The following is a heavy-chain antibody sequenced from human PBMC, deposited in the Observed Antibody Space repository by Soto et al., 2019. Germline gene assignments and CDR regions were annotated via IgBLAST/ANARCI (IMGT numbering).Heavy chain of an antibody. Sequence: QVQLVESGGGLVKPGGSLRLSCAASGFTFSDYYMSWIRQAPGKGLEWGSYISSSGSTIYYADSVKGRFTISRDNSKNSLYLQMNSLRAEDTAVYYCARDYRDYGDYSDAFDIWGQGTMVTVSS. D-gene: IGHD4-17*01. CDR3: ARDYRDYGDYSDAFDI. J-gene: IGHJ3*02. V-gene: IGHV3-11*01. CDR1: GFTFSDYY. CDR2: ISSSGSTI.